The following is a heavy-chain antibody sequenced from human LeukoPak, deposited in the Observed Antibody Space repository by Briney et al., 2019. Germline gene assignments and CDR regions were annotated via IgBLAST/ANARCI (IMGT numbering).Heavy chain of an antibody. CDR2: ISGSGGST. Sequence: GGSLRLSCAASGFTFSSYAMSWVRQAPGKGLEWVSVISGSGGSTYYADSVKGRFTISRDNSKSTLYLQMNSLRAEDTAVYYCAKGLRTVVSGHPYYYYYGMDVWGQGTTVTVS. D-gene: IGHD2-15*01. J-gene: IGHJ6*02. CDR3: AKGLRTVVSGHPYYYYYGMDV. V-gene: IGHV3-23*01. CDR1: GFTFSSYA.